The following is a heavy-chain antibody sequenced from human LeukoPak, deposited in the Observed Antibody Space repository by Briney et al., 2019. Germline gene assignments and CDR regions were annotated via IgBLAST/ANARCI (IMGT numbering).Heavy chain of an antibody. J-gene: IGHJ6*02. CDR1: GFTFSSYW. D-gene: IGHD6-19*01. Sequence: GGSLRLSCAASGFTFSSYWMSWVRQAPGKGLEWVANIKQDGSEKYYVDSVKGRFTNSRDNAKNSLYLQMNSLRAEDTAVYYCARRSGFYYYYGMDVWGQGTTVTVSS. CDR3: ARRSGFYYYYGMDV. CDR2: IKQDGSEK. V-gene: IGHV3-7*01.